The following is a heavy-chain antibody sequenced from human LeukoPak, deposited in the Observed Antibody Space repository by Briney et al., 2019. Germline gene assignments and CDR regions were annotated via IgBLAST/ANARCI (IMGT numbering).Heavy chain of an antibody. CDR3: ARDTGGGGLVPHVFDY. Sequence: GGSLRLSCAASGFTFSDYYMSWIRQAPGKGLEWVSYISSSGSTIYYADSVKGRFTISRDNAKNSLYPQMNSLRAEDTAVYYCARDTGGGGLVPHVFDYWGQGTLVTVSS. V-gene: IGHV3-11*01. D-gene: IGHD2-2*01. CDR2: ISSSGSTI. J-gene: IGHJ4*02. CDR1: GFTFSDYY.